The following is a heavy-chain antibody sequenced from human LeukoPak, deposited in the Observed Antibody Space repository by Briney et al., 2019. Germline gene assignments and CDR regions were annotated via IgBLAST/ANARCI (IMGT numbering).Heavy chain of an antibody. CDR3: ARDLGGYSYANPFDY. D-gene: IGHD5-18*01. CDR2: IIPILGIA. Sequence: XGXXXXXRIIPILGIANYAQKFQGRVTITADKSTSTAYMELSSLRSEDTAVYYCARDLGGYSYANPFDYWGQGTLVTVSS. V-gene: IGHV1-69*04. J-gene: IGHJ4*02.